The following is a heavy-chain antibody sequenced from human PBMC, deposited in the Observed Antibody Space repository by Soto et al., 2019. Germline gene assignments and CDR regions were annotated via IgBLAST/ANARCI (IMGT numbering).Heavy chain of an antibody. Sequence: VQLVESGGGLXQPGXSXXLXXXXSXXXXXXXXXXWVRQAPGKGLEWVSLIQSGGSTYYAGSVKGRFTISRDNSENTLFLQMNSLRVEDTAMYYCTRDDVYCSSGGCYGVPMDVWGKGTTVTVSA. CDR1: XXXXXXXX. J-gene: IGHJ6*04. V-gene: IGHV3-66*01. CDR2: IQSGGST. D-gene: IGHD2-15*01. CDR3: TRDDVYCSSGGCYGVPMDV.